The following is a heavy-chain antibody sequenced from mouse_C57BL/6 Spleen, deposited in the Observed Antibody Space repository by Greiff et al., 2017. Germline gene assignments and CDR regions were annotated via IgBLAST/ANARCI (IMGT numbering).Heavy chain of an antibody. CDR2: INPSNGGT. D-gene: IGHD2-5*01. CDR3: ARHSNYPFAY. V-gene: IGHV1-53*01. Sequence: HVQLKQPGTELVKPGASVKLSCKASGFTFNSYWMHWVKQRPGQGLEWIGNINPSNGGTKYDAKFKGKVTLTVDKSSNTPNVHLNSLSSEDSAVYFCARHSNYPFAYWGQGTLVTVSA. CDR1: GFTFNSYW. J-gene: IGHJ3*01.